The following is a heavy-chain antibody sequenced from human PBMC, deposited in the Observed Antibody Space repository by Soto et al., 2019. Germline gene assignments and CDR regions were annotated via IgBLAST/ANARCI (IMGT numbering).Heavy chain of an antibody. CDR2: IYSGGST. CDR3: ARGRGDLWFGELLFLDY. D-gene: IGHD3-10*01. V-gene: IGHV3-53*04. J-gene: IGHJ4*02. CDR1: GFTVSSNY. Sequence: GGSLRLSCAASGFTVSSNYMSWVRQAPGKGLEWVSVIYSGGSTYYADSVKGRFTISRHNSKNTLYLQMNSLRAEDTAMYYCARGRGDLWFGELLFLDYWGQGTLVTVSS.